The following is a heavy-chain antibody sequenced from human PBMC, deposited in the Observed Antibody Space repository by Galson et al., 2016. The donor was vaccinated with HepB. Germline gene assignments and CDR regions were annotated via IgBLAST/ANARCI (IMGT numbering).Heavy chain of an antibody. CDR1: GFTFSTYG. CDR2: IYQSGST. V-gene: IGHV4-30-2*01. Sequence: LRLSCAGSGFTFSTYGMHWVRQAPGKGLEWIGYIYQSGSTYYNPSLKSRVTISLDRSKNQFSLQLTSVTAADTAVYYCARGLMVRGVTPDYWGQGTLVTVSS. J-gene: IGHJ4*02. CDR3: ARGLMVRGVTPDY. D-gene: IGHD3-10*01.